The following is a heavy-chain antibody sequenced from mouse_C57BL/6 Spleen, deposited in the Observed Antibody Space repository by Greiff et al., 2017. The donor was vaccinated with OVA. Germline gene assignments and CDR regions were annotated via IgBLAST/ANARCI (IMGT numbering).Heavy chain of an antibody. V-gene: IGHV1-82*01. D-gene: IGHD2-1*01. CDR2: IYPGDGDT. Sequence: VQLQQSGPELVKPGASVKISCKASGYAFSSSWMNWVKQRPGKGLEWIGRIYPGDGDTDYNGKFKGKATLTADKSSSTAYMQLSSLTSEDSAVYFCAREGDGNYAYWGQETLVTVSA. J-gene: IGHJ3*01. CDR1: GYAFSSSW. CDR3: AREGDGNYAY.